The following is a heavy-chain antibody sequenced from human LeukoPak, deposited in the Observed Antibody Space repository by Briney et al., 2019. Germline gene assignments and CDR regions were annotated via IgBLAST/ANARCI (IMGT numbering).Heavy chain of an antibody. D-gene: IGHD3-22*01. CDR3: AKRPGYYDSSGYYFDY. CDR1: GGTFSSYA. CDR2: ISGSGGST. Sequence: SCKASGGTFSSYAMSWVRQAPGKGLEWVSAISGSGGSTYYADSVKGRFTISRDNSKNTLYLQMNSLRAEDTAVYYCAKRPGYYDSSGYYFDYWGQGTLVTVSS. J-gene: IGHJ4*02. V-gene: IGHV3-23*01.